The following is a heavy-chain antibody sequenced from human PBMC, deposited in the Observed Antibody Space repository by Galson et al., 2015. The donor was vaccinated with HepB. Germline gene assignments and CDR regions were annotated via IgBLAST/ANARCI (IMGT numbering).Heavy chain of an antibody. Sequence: SVKVSCKASGGTFSSYAISWVRQAPGQGLEWMGGIIPIFGTANYAQKFQGRVTITADKSTSTAYMELSSLRSEDTAVYYCARHLRAAAGPTYYYYGMDVWGQGTTVTVSS. CDR3: ARHLRAAAGPTYYYYGMDV. J-gene: IGHJ6*02. V-gene: IGHV1-69*06. D-gene: IGHD6-13*01. CDR1: GGTFSSYA. CDR2: IIPIFGTA.